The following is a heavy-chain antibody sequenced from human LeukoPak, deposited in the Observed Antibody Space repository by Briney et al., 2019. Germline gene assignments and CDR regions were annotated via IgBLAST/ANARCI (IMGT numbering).Heavy chain of an antibody. CDR2: ISGSGGST. Sequence: GGSLRLSCAASGFTFSSYGMHWVRQAPGKGLEWVSAISGSGGSTYYADSVKGRFTISRDNSKNTLYLQMNSLRAEDTAVYYCAKSRRYYDILTGYYDYWGQGTLVTVSS. V-gene: IGHV3-23*01. CDR3: AKSRRYYDILTGYYDY. CDR1: GFTFSSYG. D-gene: IGHD3-9*01. J-gene: IGHJ4*02.